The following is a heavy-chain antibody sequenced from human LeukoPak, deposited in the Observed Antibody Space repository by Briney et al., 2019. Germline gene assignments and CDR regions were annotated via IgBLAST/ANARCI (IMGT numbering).Heavy chain of an antibody. J-gene: IGHJ3*02. CDR1: GYTFTIYG. D-gene: IGHD6-19*01. Sequence: GASVKVSCKASGYTFTIYGFSWVRQAPGQGLEWMGWISAYNGNTNYAQKLQGRVTMTTDTSTSTAYMELRSLRSDDTAVYYCARSTGEQWLVLHDAFDIWGQGTMVTVSS. V-gene: IGHV1-18*01. CDR2: ISAYNGNT. CDR3: ARSTGEQWLVLHDAFDI.